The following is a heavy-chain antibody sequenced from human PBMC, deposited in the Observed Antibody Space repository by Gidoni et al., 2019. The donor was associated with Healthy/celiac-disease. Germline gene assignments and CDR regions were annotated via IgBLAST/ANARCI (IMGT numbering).Heavy chain of an antibody. CDR1: GFTFGDSA. Sequence: EVQLVESGGGWVKPGRSLRLSCTAAGFTFGDSAMSWFRQSPGRGLGWVGFIRSKAYGGTTEYASSVKGRFTISRDDSKSIAYLQMNSLKTEDTAVYYCTRDITMVRAYDYWGQGTLVTVSS. V-gene: IGHV3-49*05. CDR3: TRDITMVRAYDY. D-gene: IGHD3-10*01. CDR2: IRSKAYGGTT. J-gene: IGHJ4*02.